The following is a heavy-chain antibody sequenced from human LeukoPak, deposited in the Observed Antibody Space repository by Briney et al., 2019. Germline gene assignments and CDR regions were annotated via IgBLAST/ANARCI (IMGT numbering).Heavy chain of an antibody. J-gene: IGHJ4*02. CDR2: ISAYNGNT. Sequence: ASVEVSCKASGYTFTSYGISWVRQAPGQGLEWMGWISAYNGNTNYAQKLQGRVTMTTDTSTSTAYMELRSLRSDDTAVYYCARELCSGGSCRFDYWGQGTLVTVSS. CDR3: ARELCSGGSCRFDY. V-gene: IGHV1-18*01. CDR1: GYTFTSYG. D-gene: IGHD2-15*01.